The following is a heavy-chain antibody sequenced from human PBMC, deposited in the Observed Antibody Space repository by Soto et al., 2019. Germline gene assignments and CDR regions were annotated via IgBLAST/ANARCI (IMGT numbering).Heavy chain of an antibody. CDR2: IYYSGTT. CDR1: GGPISTSSYF. V-gene: IGHV4-39*01. Sequence: SETLSLTCTVSGGPISTSSYFWAWIRQPPGKGLEWIGSIYYSGTTYYTSPLESRVTISVDTSTNQFSLKLSSATAADTAVYYCASHVQRDVFDIWGQGTMVTVSS. CDR3: ASHVQRDVFDI. J-gene: IGHJ3*02.